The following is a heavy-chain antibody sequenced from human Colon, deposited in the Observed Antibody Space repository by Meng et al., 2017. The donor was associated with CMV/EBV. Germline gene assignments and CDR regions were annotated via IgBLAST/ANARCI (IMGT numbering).Heavy chain of an antibody. J-gene: IGHJ5*02. CDR3: VKDFGGAYLDT. V-gene: IGHV3-9*01. D-gene: IGHD3-10*01. CDR1: GFTFDDYA. Sequence: SLKISCAASGFTFDDYAMHWVRQVPGKGLEWVSGINWNSYTIGYADSVKGRFTISRDNAKNSLYLQMNSLRAEDTALYYCVKDFGGAYLDTWGQGTLVTVSS. CDR2: INWNSYTI.